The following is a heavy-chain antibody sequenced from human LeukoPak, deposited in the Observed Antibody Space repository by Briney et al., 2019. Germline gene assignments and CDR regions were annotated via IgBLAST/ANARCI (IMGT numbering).Heavy chain of an antibody. J-gene: IGHJ5*02. CDR1: GFTFSNHG. CDR2: ISPSGDIT. D-gene: IGHD3-10*01. V-gene: IGHV3-23*01. Sequence: GGTLRLSCAASGFTFSNHGMDWVRQAPGKGLEWVSGISPSGDITYYADSVKGRFTISRDNAKNALYLQMNSLRAEDTAVYYCARDLVVRGRWSWFDPWGQGTLVTVSS. CDR3: ARDLVVRGRWSWFDP.